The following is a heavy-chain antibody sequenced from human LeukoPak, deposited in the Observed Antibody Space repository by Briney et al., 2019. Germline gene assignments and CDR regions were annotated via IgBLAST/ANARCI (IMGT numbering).Heavy chain of an antibody. D-gene: IGHD6-19*01. Sequence: ASVKVSCKAAGYTFSGYYMHWVRQAPGHGLEWMGWINPNSGGTNYAQKFQGRVTMTRDTSISTAYMELSRLRSDDTAVYYCASPRLVPLDAFDLWGQGTMVTVSS. CDR1: GYTFSGYY. V-gene: IGHV1-2*02. J-gene: IGHJ3*01. CDR2: INPNSGGT. CDR3: ASPRLVPLDAFDL.